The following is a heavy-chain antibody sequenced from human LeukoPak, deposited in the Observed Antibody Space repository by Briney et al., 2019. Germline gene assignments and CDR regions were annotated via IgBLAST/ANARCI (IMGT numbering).Heavy chain of an antibody. Sequence: PGESLKISCKGSGFSFDTYWIGWVRQMPGKGLEWMGMIFPGDSDVRKSPSFQGHVTISADRSISTAYLQWSSLKASDTAMYYCARSLTAAAGDYWGQGTLVTVSS. V-gene: IGHV5-51*01. CDR2: IFPGDSDV. CDR3: ARSLTAAAGDY. D-gene: IGHD6-25*01. CDR1: GFSFDTYW. J-gene: IGHJ4*02.